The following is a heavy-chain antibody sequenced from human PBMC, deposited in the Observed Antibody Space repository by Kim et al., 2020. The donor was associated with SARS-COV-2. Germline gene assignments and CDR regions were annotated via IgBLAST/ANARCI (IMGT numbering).Heavy chain of an antibody. CDR2: ISSSGSTI. CDR1: GFTFSSYE. CDR3: ARGRGGRTYYYYYGMDV. Sequence: WGSLRLSCAASGFTFSSYEMNWVRQAPGKGLEWVSYISSSGSTIYYADSVKGRFTISRDNAKNSLYLQMNSLRAEDTAVYYCARGRGGRTYYYYYGMDVWGQGTTVTVSS. J-gene: IGHJ6*02. V-gene: IGHV3-48*03.